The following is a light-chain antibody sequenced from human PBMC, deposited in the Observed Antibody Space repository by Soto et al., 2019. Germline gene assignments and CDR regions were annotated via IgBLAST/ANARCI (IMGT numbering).Light chain of an antibody. V-gene: IGKV4-1*01. CDR3: QQYYGLPLP. J-gene: IGKJ4*01. CDR1: QSVIYSSNNKNY. Sequence: IVMTQSPDSLAVSLGERATINFKSSQSVIYSSNNKNYLTWYQQKPGQPPKLLIYWASTRESGVPDRFSGSGSGTDFTLTISSLQAEDVAVYYCQQYYGLPLPFGGGTKVEIK. CDR2: WAS.